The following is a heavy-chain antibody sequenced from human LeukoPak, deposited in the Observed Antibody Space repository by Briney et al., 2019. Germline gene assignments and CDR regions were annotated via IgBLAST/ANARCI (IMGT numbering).Heavy chain of an antibody. V-gene: IGHV3-7*01. D-gene: IGHD3-10*01. Sequence: GGSLRLSCAASGFTFSSYWMSWVRQAPGKGLEWVANIKQDGSEKYYVDSVKGRFTISRDDAKNSLYLQMNSLRAEDTAVYYCASAMVRGVIFLDYWGQGTLVTVSS. CDR1: GFTFSSYW. CDR3: ASAMVRGVIFLDY. CDR2: IKQDGSEK. J-gene: IGHJ4*02.